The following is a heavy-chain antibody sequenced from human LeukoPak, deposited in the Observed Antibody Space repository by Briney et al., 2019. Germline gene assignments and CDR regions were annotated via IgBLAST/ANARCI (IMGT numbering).Heavy chain of an antibody. Sequence: ASVKVSCKASGYTFTNYDINWVRQATGQGLEWMGWVNPNSGHTGYAQKFQGRVTMTRNTSISTAYMELSSLRSEDTAVYYCARGAPGSYCSGGSCPYFDYWGQGTLVSVSS. CDR2: VNPNSGHT. CDR1: GYTFTNYD. V-gene: IGHV1-8*01. J-gene: IGHJ4*02. D-gene: IGHD2-15*01. CDR3: ARGAPGSYCSGGSCPYFDY.